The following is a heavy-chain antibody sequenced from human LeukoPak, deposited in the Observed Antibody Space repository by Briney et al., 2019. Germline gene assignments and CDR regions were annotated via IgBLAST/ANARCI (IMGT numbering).Heavy chain of an antibody. V-gene: IGHV3-30-3*01. Sequence: QPGRSLRLSCAASGFTFRSYAMHWVRQAPGKGLEWVAVISYDGSNKYYADSVKGRFTISRDNSKNTLYLQMNSLRAEDTAVYYCARDPGYYDCSGYHDYWGQGTLVTVSS. J-gene: IGHJ4*02. D-gene: IGHD3-22*01. CDR2: ISYDGSNK. CDR3: ARDPGYYDCSGYHDY. CDR1: GFTFRSYA.